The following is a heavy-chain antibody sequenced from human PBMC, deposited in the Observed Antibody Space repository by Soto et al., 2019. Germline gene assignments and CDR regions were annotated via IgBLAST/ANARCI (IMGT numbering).Heavy chain of an antibody. Sequence: PGGSLRLSCAASGFTFSSYSMNWVRQAPGKGLEWVSSISSSSSYIYYADSVKGRFTISRDNAKNSLYLQMNSLRAEDTAVYYCARDRGPDSSSPGRYYYYYYGMDVWGQGTTVTVSS. J-gene: IGHJ6*02. CDR1: GFTFSSYS. CDR3: ARDRGPDSSSPGRYYYYYYGMDV. D-gene: IGHD6-6*01. CDR2: ISSSSSYI. V-gene: IGHV3-21*01.